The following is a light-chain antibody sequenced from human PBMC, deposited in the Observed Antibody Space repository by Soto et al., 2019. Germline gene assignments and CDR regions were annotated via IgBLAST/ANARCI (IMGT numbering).Light chain of an antibody. CDR3: QSYDSSLGGRV. CDR2: GNS. J-gene: IGLJ3*02. CDR1: SSKIGAGYD. Sequence: QSVLTQPPSVSGAPGQRVTISCTGSSSKIGAGYDVHWYQQLPGTAPKLLIYGNSNRPSGVPDRFSGSKTGTSASLAITGLQAEDEADYYCQSYDSSLGGRVFGGGTKLTVL. V-gene: IGLV1-40*01.